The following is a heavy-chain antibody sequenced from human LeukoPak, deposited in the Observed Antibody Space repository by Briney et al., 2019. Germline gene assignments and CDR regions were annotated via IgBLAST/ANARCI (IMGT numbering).Heavy chain of an antibody. Sequence: GGSLRLSCAASGFTSSSYGMHWVRQAPGKGLEGGAVISYDGSNKYYADSVKGRFTISRDNSKNTLYLQMNSLRAEDTAVYYCASWNYADYFDYWGQGTLVTVSS. CDR2: ISYDGSNK. CDR3: ASWNYADYFDY. CDR1: GFTSSSYG. V-gene: IGHV3-30*03. J-gene: IGHJ4*02. D-gene: IGHD1-7*01.